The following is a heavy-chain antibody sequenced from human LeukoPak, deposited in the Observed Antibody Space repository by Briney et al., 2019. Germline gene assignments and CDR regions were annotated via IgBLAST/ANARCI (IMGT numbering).Heavy chain of an antibody. D-gene: IGHD3-10*01. CDR2: INHSGST. V-gene: IGHV4-34*01. J-gene: IGHJ4*02. Sequence: PSETLSLTCAVYGGSFSGYYWSWIRLPPGKGLEWIGEINHSGSTNYNPSLKSRVTISVDTSKNQFSLKLSSVTAADTAVYYCARAAGGRQEDYWGQGTLVTVSS. CDR1: GGSFSGYY. CDR3: ARAAGGRQEDY.